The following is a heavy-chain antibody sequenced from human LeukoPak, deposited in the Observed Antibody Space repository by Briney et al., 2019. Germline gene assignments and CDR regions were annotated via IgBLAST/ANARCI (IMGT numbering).Heavy chain of an antibody. CDR1: GGSFSGYY. J-gene: IGHJ4*02. D-gene: IGHD5/OR15-5a*01. Sequence: SETLSLTCAVYGGSFSGYYWSWIRQPPGKGLEWIGEINHSGSTNYNPSLKSRVTISVDTSKNQFSLKLSSVTAADTAVYYCAKDLRPDGVYDLDYWGQGTLVTVSS. V-gene: IGHV4-34*01. CDR3: AKDLRPDGVYDLDY. CDR2: INHSGST.